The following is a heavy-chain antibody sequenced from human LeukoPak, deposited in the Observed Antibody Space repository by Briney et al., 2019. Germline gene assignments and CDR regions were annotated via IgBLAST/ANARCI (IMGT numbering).Heavy chain of an antibody. CDR2: IYYSGST. Sequence: SETLSLTCTVSGGSISSSSYYWGWIRQPPGKGLEGIVSIYYSGSTYYSPSLNSRVTISVDTSKNQFSLKLSSVAAADTAVSYCASAPVRYYDSSGYYSDYWGQGTLVTVSS. V-gene: IGHV4-39*07. J-gene: IGHJ4*02. D-gene: IGHD3-22*01. CDR3: ASAPVRYYDSSGYYSDY. CDR1: GGSISSSSYY.